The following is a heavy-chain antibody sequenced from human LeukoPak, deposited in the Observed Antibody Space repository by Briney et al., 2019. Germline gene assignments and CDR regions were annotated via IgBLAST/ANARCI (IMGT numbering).Heavy chain of an antibody. D-gene: IGHD3-10*01. Sequence: GGSLRLSCAASGFTFSSYGMHWVRQAPGKGLEWVAVISYDGSNKYYADSVKGRFTISRDNSKNTLYLQMNSLRAEDTAVYYCASPTPYYGSGSFDYWGQGTLVTVSS. CDR1: GFTFSSYG. CDR3: ASPTPYYGSGSFDY. J-gene: IGHJ4*02. CDR2: ISYDGSNK. V-gene: IGHV3-30*03.